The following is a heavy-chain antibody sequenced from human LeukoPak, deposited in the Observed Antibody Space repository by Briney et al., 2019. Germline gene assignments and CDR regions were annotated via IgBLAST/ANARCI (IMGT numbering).Heavy chain of an antibody. J-gene: IGHJ4*02. CDR3: AREWTFGYSSSSTDY. CDR1: GYIFSSYH. D-gene: IGHD6-6*01. CDR2: VNPGGGST. Sequence: ASVKVSCKASGYIFSSYHIHWVRQAPGQGLEWMGIVNPGGGSTSYAQKFQGRVTMTRDTSTSTVYMELRSLRSEDTAVYYCAREWTFGYSSSSTDYWGQGTLVTVSS. V-gene: IGHV1-46*01.